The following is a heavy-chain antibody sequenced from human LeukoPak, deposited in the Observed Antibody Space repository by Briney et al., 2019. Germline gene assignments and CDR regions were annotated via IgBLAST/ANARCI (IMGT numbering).Heavy chain of an antibody. Sequence: ASVKVSCKASGYTFTSYGISWVRQAPGQGLEWMGWTSAYNGNTNYAQKLQGRVTMTTDTSTSTAYMELRSLRSDDTAVYYCAREAAGHGIQLWLRYYYYYGMDVWGQGTTVTVSS. CDR2: TSAYNGNT. CDR1: GYTFTSYG. V-gene: IGHV1-18*01. CDR3: AREAAGHGIQLWLRYYYYYGMDV. J-gene: IGHJ6*02. D-gene: IGHD5-18*01.